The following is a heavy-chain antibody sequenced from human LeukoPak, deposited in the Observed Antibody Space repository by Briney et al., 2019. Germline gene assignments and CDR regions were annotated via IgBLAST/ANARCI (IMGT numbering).Heavy chain of an antibody. CDR2: INPNSGGT. J-gene: IGHJ5*02. CDR1: GYTFTGYY. Sequence: ASVKVSCKASGYTFTGYYMHWVRQAPGQGLEWMGWINPNSGGTNYAQKFQGRVTMTRDTSISTAYMELSRLRSDDTAVYYCASDVVVPAANDWFDPWGQGTLVTVSS. V-gene: IGHV1-2*02. CDR3: ASDVVVPAANDWFDP. D-gene: IGHD2-2*01.